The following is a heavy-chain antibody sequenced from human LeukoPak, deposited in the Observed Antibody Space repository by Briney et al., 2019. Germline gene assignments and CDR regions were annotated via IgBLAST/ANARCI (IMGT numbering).Heavy chain of an antibody. J-gene: IGHJ3*02. V-gene: IGHV4-61*02. CDR3: ARERKGYYYEGSGYYPVAFDI. D-gene: IGHD3-22*01. CDR1: GGSISSGSYY. Sequence: PSQTLCLTCTVSGGSISSGSYYWSWIRQPAGKGLEWIGRIYTSGSTNYNPSLKSRATISVDTSKNQFSLKLSSVTAADTAVYYCARERKGYYYEGSGYYPVAFDIWGQGTMVTVSS. CDR2: IYTSGST.